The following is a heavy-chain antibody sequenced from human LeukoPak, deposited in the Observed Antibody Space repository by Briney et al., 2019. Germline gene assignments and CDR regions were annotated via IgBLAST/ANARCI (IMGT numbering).Heavy chain of an antibody. CDR3: ARGRYGSGNWFDP. Sequence: ASVKASCKASGYTFTSYAMNWVRQAPGQGLEWMGWINTNTGNPTYAQAFTGRFVFSLDTSVSAAYLQISSLKAEDTAVYYCARGRYGSGNWFDPWGQGTLVTVSS. CDR2: INTNTGNP. J-gene: IGHJ5*02. CDR1: GYTFTSYA. V-gene: IGHV7-4-1*02. D-gene: IGHD3-10*01.